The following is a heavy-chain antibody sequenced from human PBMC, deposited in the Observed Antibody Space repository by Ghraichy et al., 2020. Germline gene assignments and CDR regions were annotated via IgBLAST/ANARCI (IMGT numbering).Heavy chain of an antibody. CDR2: IKEDGSET. V-gene: IGHV3-7*01. CDR1: GFTFTDYW. CDR3: ARVQQQLIQDYFYGMDV. D-gene: IGHD6-13*01. Sequence: LSLTCAASGFTFTDYWMTWVRQGPGKGLEWVASIKEDGSETYYVDSVKGRFTISRDNAKNSLYLQVNSLRVEDTAVFYCARVQQQLIQDYFYGMDVWGQGTTVTVSS. J-gene: IGHJ6*02.